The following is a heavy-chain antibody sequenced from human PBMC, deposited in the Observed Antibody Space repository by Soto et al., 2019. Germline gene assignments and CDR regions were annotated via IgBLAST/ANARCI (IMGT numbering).Heavy chain of an antibody. J-gene: IGHJ3*02. CDR2: IYYSGCT. CDR1: GGSISSYY. Sequence: SETLSLTCTVSGGSISSYYWSWLRQPPGQGLEWIGYIYYSGCTNYNPSLKSRVTISVDTSKNQFSLKLSSVTAADTAVYYCARDGSDSSGLFGSFDIWGQVTMVTVAS. D-gene: IGHD3-22*01. CDR3: ARDGSDSSGLFGSFDI. V-gene: IGHV4-59*01.